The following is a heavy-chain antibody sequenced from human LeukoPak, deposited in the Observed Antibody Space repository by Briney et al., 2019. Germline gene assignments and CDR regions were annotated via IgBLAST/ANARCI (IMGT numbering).Heavy chain of an antibody. Sequence: AGGSLRLSCAASGFTFGSYWMSWVRQAPGKGLEWVAVISYDGSNKYYADSVKGRFTISRDNSKNTLYLQMNSLRAEDTAVYYCATGEYYFDYWGQGTLVTVSS. V-gene: IGHV3-30*03. J-gene: IGHJ4*02. CDR3: ATGEYYFDY. CDR1: GFTFGSYW. D-gene: IGHD3-10*01. CDR2: ISYDGSNK.